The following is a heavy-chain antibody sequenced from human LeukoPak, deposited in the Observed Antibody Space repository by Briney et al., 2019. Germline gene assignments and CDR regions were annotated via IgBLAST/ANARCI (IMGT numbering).Heavy chain of an antibody. CDR3: ARVSYDFWSGYSHFDY. D-gene: IGHD3-3*01. CDR1: GFTFSSYG. CDR2: IRYDGSNK. Sequence: GGSLRLSCAASGFTFSSYGMHWVRQAPGKGLEWVAFIRYDGSNKYYADSVKGRFTISRDNSKNTLYLQMNSLRAEDTAVYYCARVSYDFWSGYSHFDYWGQGTLVTVSS. V-gene: IGHV3-30*02. J-gene: IGHJ4*02.